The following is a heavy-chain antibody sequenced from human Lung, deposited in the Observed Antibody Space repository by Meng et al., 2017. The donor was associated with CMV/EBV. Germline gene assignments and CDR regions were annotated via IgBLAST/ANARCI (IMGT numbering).Heavy chain of an antibody. CDR3: SSLSSNYGMDV. V-gene: IGHV3-7*01. J-gene: IGHJ6*02. CDR1: GFTFSNYW. Sequence: GGSLRLSCEVSGFTFSNYWMSWVRQAPGKGLEWVANIKQDGSEKNYVDSVRGRFTISRDNAKNSLWLHMNSLRAEDSAVYYCSSLSSNYGMDVWGQGTTVTGSS. CDR2: IKQDGSEK.